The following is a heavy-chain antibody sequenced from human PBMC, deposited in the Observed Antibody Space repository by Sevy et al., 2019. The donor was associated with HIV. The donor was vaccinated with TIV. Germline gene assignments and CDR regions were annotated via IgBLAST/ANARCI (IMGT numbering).Heavy chain of an antibody. CDR1: GFTFSPYW. J-gene: IGHJ4*02. D-gene: IGHD1-26*01. CDR3: ARGVGLDC. CDR2: IRPDGSDK. Sequence: GGCLRLSCAASGFTFSPYWMTWVRQAPGKGLEWMANIRPDGSDKYYVDSVKGRFTISRDNAKNSLYLQMHSLPADDTALYYCARGVGLDCWGQGALVTVSS. V-gene: IGHV3-7*01.